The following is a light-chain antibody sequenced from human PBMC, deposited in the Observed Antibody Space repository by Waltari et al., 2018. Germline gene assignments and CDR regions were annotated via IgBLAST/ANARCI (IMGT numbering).Light chain of an antibody. CDR2: HAS. Sequence: EIVLTQSRGTLSLSPGERATLSCRASQSVSTYLAWYQQKPGQAPRLLIYHASTRATGIPDRFSGSGSGTDFSLTISRLEPEDFAVYHCQHYLRLPATFGQGTKVEIK. V-gene: IGKV3-20*01. CDR3: QHYLRLPAT. J-gene: IGKJ1*01. CDR1: QSVSTY.